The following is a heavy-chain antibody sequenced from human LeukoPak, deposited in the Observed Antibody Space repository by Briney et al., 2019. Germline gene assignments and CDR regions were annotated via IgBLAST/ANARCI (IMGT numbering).Heavy chain of an antibody. CDR2: IYYSGST. J-gene: IGHJ3*02. D-gene: IGHD1-26*01. CDR1: GGSISSSSYY. V-gene: IGHV4-39*01. CDR3: ARPTYSGSYSGAFDI. Sequence: SETLSLTCTVSGGSISSSSYYWGWIRQPPGKGLEWIGSIYYSGSTYYNPSLKSRVTISVDTSKNQFSLKLSSVTAADTAVYYCARPTYSGSYSGAFDIWGQGTMVTVSS.